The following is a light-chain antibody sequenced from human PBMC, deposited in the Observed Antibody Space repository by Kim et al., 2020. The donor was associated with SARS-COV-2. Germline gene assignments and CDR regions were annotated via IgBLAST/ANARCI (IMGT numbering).Light chain of an antibody. J-gene: IGLJ2*01. CDR2: DVS. CDR1: DSDVGGHNY. CDR3: NSYTISSTLV. Sequence: GQSITISCTGTDSDVGGHNYVSWYQQHPGNAPKLIIYDVSNRPSGVSNRFSGSKSGNTASLTISGLQAEDEAHYYCNSYTISSTLVFGGGTKVTVL. V-gene: IGLV2-14*03.